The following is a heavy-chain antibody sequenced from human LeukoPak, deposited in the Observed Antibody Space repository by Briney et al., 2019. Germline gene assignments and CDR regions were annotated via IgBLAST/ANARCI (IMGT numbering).Heavy chain of an antibody. Sequence: PGGSLRLSCAASGFTFTYYAMSWVRQAPGKGLEWVSAISASGSNTYYADSVKGRFTISRDNSKNTLYLQINSLRAEDTAVYFCAKDRICSGGSCYYLHYWGQGTLVAVSS. V-gene: IGHV3-23*01. J-gene: IGHJ4*02. CDR1: GFTFTYYA. CDR3: AKDRICSGGSCYYLHY. CDR2: ISASGSNT. D-gene: IGHD2-15*01.